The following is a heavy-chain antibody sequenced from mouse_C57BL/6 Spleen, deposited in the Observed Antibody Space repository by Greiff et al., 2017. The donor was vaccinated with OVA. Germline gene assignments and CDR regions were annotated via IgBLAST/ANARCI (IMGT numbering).Heavy chain of an antibody. CDR1: GYAFTNSL. CDR2: INPGSGGP. J-gene: IGHJ3*01. V-gene: IGHV1-54*01. Sequence: QVQLKESGAELVRPGTSVKVSCKASGYAFTNSLIEWVKQRPGQGLEWLGVINPGSGGPKYTEKFKGKATLPADKSSSTAYMHLSSLTSEDSAVYFCAITTVVPFAYWGQGTLVTVSA. D-gene: IGHD1-1*01. CDR3: AITTVVPFAY.